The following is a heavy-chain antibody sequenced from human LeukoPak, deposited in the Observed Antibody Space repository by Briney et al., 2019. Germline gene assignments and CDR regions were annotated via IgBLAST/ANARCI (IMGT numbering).Heavy chain of an antibody. CDR3: ARERITYYFGSGGYYFDY. D-gene: IGHD3-10*01. Sequence: GGSLRLSCAASGFTFGSYDMSWVRQAPGKGLEWVANIKQDGSEKYYVDSVKGRFTISRDTAKNSLFLQMNSLRVEDTAVYYCARERITYYFGSGGYYFDYWGQGILVTVSS. J-gene: IGHJ4*02. CDR1: GFTFGSYD. CDR2: IKQDGSEK. V-gene: IGHV3-7*01.